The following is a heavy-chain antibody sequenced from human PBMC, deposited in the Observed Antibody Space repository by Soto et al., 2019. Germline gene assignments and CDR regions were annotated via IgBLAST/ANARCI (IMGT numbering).Heavy chain of an antibody. V-gene: IGHV4-39*01. CDR3: ARGWYGYSYGMDV. CDR1: GGSISSSSYY. CDR2: IYYSGST. D-gene: IGHD6-19*01. J-gene: IGHJ6*02. Sequence: QLQLQESGPGLVKPSETLSLTCTVSGGSISSSSYYWGWIRQPPGKGLEWIGTIYYSGSTYYNPSLTSRVAMSVDTSRNQFSLKLSSLTAADTAVYYGARGWYGYSYGMDVWGQGTTVTVSS.